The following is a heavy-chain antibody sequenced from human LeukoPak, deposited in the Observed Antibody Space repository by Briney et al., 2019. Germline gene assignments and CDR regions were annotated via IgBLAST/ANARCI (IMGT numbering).Heavy chain of an antibody. J-gene: IGHJ6*02. Sequence: ASVKVSCKASGYTFTSYGISWVRQAPGQGLEWMGWISAYNGNTNYAQKLQGRVTMTTDTSTSTAYMELRSLRSDDTAVYYCARAPPLDYGGDYYYGMDVWGQGTTVTVS. CDR2: ISAYNGNT. CDR1: GYTFTSYG. V-gene: IGHV1-18*01. D-gene: IGHD4-17*01. CDR3: ARAPPLDYGGDYYYGMDV.